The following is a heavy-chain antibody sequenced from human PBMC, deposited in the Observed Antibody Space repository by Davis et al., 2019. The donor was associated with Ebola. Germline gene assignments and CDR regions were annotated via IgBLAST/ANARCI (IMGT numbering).Heavy chain of an antibody. CDR1: GGSVSSASYY. CDR3: ARDLGPVSGKGLDP. D-gene: IGHD6-19*01. Sequence: MPSETLPLTCTVSGGSVSSASYYWTWIRQPPGKGLEWIGYIYYNGNINYNPSPKSRVTISLDTSKNQFSLKLTSVTAADTAVYYCARDLGPVSGKGLDPWGQGTLVTVAS. J-gene: IGHJ5*02. CDR2: IYYNGNI. V-gene: IGHV4-61*01.